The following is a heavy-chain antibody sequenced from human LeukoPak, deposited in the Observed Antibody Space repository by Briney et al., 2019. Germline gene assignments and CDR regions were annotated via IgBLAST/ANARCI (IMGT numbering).Heavy chain of an antibody. CDR3: ARLVAGWFDP. D-gene: IGHD2-2*01. CDR2: INHSGST. V-gene: IGHV4-34*01. J-gene: IGHJ5*02. CDR1: GGSFSGYY. Sequence: SETLSLTCAVHGGSFSGYYWSWIRQPPGKGLEWIGEINHSGSTNYNPSLKSRVTISVDTSKNQFSLKLSSVTAADTAVYYCARLVAGWFDPWGQGTLVTVSS.